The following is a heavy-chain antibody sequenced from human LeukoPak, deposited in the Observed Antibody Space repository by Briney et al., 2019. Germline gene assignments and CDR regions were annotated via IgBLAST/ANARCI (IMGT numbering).Heavy chain of an antibody. Sequence: ASVKVSCKASGYIFTNYFMHWVRQAPGQGLEWMGLINPSGGSTRYAQKFQGRVTMTRNTSISTAYMELSSLRSEDTAVYYCARGTAYKGGFQHWGQGTLVTVSS. CDR2: INPSGGST. CDR1: GYIFTNYF. CDR3: ARGTAYKGGFQH. V-gene: IGHV1-46*01. D-gene: IGHD1-14*01. J-gene: IGHJ1*01.